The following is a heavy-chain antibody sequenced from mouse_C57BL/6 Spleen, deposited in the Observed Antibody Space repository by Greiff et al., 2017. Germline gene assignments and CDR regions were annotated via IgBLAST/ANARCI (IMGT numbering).Heavy chain of an antibody. J-gene: IGHJ2*01. V-gene: IGHV1-80*01. Sequence: QVQLKQSEAELVKPGASVKISCKASGYAFSSYWMNWVKQRPGKGLEWIGQIYPGDGDTNYNGKFKGKATLTADNSSSTAYMQLSSLTSEASAVYCGARYGDDGYYVDYWGQGTTLTVSS. CDR2: IYPGDGDT. D-gene: IGHD2-2*01. CDR1: GYAFSSYW. CDR3: ARYGDDGYYVDY.